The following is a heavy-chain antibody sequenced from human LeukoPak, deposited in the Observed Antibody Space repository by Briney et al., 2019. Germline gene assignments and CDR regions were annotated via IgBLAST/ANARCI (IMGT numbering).Heavy chain of an antibody. V-gene: IGHV3-23*01. Sequence: GGSLGLSCAASGFTFSSYAMSWVRQAPGKGLEWVSAISGSGGSTYYADSVKGRFTISRDNSKNTLYLQMNSLRAEDTAVYYCAKDLWFGELLNWFDPWGQGTLVTVSS. CDR1: GFTFSSYA. CDR2: ISGSGGST. CDR3: AKDLWFGELLNWFDP. J-gene: IGHJ5*02. D-gene: IGHD3-10*01.